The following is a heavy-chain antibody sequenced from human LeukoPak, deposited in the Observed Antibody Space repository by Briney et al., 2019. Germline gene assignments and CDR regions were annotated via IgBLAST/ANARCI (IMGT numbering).Heavy chain of an antibody. D-gene: IGHD3-10*02. CDR3: AELGITMIGGV. V-gene: IGHV3-74*01. CDR1: GFTLSDSW. CDR2: ISSDGKST. Sequence: GGSLRLSCAGSGFTLSDSWMDWVRQAPGKGLVWVSRISSDGKSTIYADSVKGRFTISTDNAKNTLHLQMNSLRAEDTAVYCCAELGITMIGGVWGKGTTVTISS. J-gene: IGHJ6*04.